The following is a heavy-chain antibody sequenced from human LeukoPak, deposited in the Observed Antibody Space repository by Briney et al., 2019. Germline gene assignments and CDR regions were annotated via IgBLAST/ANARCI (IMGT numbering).Heavy chain of an antibody. J-gene: IGHJ6*02. CDR3: ANDPTYYYGSGSYNYYGMDV. D-gene: IGHD3-10*01. CDR2: IRGSGDRT. CDR1: GFTFSSYA. Sequence: GGSLRLSCAASGFTFSSYAMSWVRQAPGKGLEWVSLIRGSGDRTYYADSVKGRFTISRDNSKNTLYLQMNSLRAEDTAVYYCANDPTYYYGSGSYNYYGMDVWGQGTTVTVSS. V-gene: IGHV3-23*01.